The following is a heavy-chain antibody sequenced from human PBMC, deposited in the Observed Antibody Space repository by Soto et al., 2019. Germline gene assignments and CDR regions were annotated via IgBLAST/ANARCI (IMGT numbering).Heavy chain of an antibody. CDR3: ASRATDAFDI. CDR1: GGTFSSYT. CDR2: IIPILGIA. V-gene: IGHV1-69*02. D-gene: IGHD5-12*01. J-gene: IGHJ3*02. Sequence: QVQLVQSGAEVKKPGSSVKVSCKASGGTFSSYTISWVRQAPGQGLEWMGRIIPILGIANYAQKFQGRVKITADKSTSTAYMELSSLRSEDTAVYYCASRATDAFDIWGQGTMVTVSS.